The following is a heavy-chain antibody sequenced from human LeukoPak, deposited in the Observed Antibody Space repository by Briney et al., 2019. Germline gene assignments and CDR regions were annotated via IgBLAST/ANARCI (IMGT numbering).Heavy chain of an antibody. V-gene: IGHV1-2*06. CDR3: AREGRNWFDP. J-gene: IGHJ5*02. CDR2: LNPNNGDT. CDR1: GYTFTANY. Sequence: ASVKVSCKASGYTFTANYMHWVRQAPGQGLEWMGRLNPNNGDTTSSQKFQGRVTMTRDTSISTAYMELSSLRSDDTAVYYCAREGRNWFDPWGQGTLVTVSS.